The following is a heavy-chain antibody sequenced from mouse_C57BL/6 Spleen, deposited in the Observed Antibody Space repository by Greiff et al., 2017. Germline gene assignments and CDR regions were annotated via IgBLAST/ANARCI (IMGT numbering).Heavy chain of an antibody. V-gene: IGHV1-81*01. J-gene: IGHJ2*01. D-gene: IGHD1-1*02. CDR3: ARSMEVGYFDY. CDR1: GYTFTSYG. CDR2: IYPRSGNT. Sequence: VKLQESGAELARPGASVKLSCKASGYTFTSYGISCVKQRTGQGLEWIGEIYPRSGNTYYNEKFKGKATLTADKSSSTAYMELRSLTSEDSAVYFCARSMEVGYFDYWGQGTTLTVSS.